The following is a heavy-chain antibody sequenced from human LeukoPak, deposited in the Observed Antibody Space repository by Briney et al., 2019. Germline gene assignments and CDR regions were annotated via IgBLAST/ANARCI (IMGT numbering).Heavy chain of an antibody. CDR3: TKFDYAAFEY. CDR2: IKSKTNGGTT. Sequence: GGSLRLSCAASGFTVSSNYMSWVRQAPGKGLEWVGRIKSKTNGGTTDYAAPVKGRFTISRDDSKNTLYLQMNSLKPEDTAVYYCTKFDYAAFEYWGQGALVTVSS. CDR1: GFTVSSNY. D-gene: IGHD4-17*01. V-gene: IGHV3-15*01. J-gene: IGHJ4*02.